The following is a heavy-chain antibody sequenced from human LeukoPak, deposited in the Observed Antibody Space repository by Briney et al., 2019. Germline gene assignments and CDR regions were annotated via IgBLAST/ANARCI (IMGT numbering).Heavy chain of an antibody. J-gene: IGHJ4*02. CDR2: INPNSGGT. V-gene: IGHV1-2*02. CDR3: ARGGYSRIAARLH. D-gene: IGHD6-6*01. Sequence: ASVKVSCKASGYTFTSYDINWVRQATGQGLEWMGWINPNSGGTNYAQKFQGRVTMTRDTSISTAYMELSRLTSDDTAVYYCARGGYSRIAARLHWGQGTLVTVSS. CDR1: GYTFTSYD.